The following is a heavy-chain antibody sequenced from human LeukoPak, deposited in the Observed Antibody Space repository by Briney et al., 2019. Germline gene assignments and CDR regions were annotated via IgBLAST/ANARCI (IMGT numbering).Heavy chain of an antibody. D-gene: IGHD3-22*01. J-gene: IGHJ4*02. CDR3: ARDGARSYYDSSGLY. CDR2: INAGNGNT. Sequence: ASVKVSCKASGYTFTSYAMHWVRQAPGQRPEWMGWINAGNGNTKYSQKFQGRVTITRDTSASTAYMELSSLRSEDTAVYYCARDGARSYYDSSGLYWGQGTLVTVSS. CDR1: GYTFTSYA. V-gene: IGHV1-3*01.